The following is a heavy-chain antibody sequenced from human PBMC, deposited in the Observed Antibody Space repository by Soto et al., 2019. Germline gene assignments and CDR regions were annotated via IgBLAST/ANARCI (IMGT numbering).Heavy chain of an antibody. D-gene: IGHD3-3*01. V-gene: IGHV3-7*05. Sequence: EVQLVESGGGLVQPAGSLSLSCAVSGFTFSYHWMSWVRQAPGKGLEWVANIKQDGSEENYVDSVKGRFTISRDNAKNSLYLQMTSLRAEDTAVYYCARWGVGVLRPFDHWGQGTLVTVSS. J-gene: IGHJ4*02. CDR1: GFTFSYHW. CDR2: IKQDGSEE. CDR3: ARWGVGVLRPFDH.